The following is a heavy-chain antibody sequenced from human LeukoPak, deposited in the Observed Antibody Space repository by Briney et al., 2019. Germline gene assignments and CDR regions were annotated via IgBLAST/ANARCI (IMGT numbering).Heavy chain of an antibody. CDR2: IYHSGST. CDR3: ARVRHGDFGRWIDP. Sequence: PSQTLSLTCAVSGGSISSGGYSWSWIRQPPGKGLEWIGYIYHSGSTYYNPSLKSRVTISVDRSKNQFSLKLSSVTAADTAVYYCARVRHGDFGRWIDPWGQGTLVTVSS. D-gene: IGHD4-17*01. CDR1: GGSISSGGYS. J-gene: IGHJ5*02. V-gene: IGHV4-30-2*01.